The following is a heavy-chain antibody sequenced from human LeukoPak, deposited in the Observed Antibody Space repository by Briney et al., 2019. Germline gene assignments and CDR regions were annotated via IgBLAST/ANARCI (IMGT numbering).Heavy chain of an antibody. Sequence: GGSLRLSCAASGFTFSSYSMNWVRQAPGKGLEWVSSISSSSSYIYYADSVKGRFTISRDNAKNSLYLQMNSLRAEDTAVYYCARGGCDDFWSGYVEQGCWFDPWGQGTLVTVSS. CDR2: ISSSSSYI. D-gene: IGHD3-3*01. J-gene: IGHJ5*02. V-gene: IGHV3-21*01. CDR1: GFTFSSYS. CDR3: ARGGCDDFWSGYVEQGCWFDP.